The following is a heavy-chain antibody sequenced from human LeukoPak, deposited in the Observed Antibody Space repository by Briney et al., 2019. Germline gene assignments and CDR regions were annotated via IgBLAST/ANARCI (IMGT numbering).Heavy chain of an antibody. Sequence: GGSLRLSCAASGLTFSSYWMTWVRQAPGKGLEWVSAISGSGGSTYYADSVKGRFTISRDNSKNTLYLQMNSLRAEDTAVYYCATKYGSGSYYFGYWGQGTLVTVSS. CDR1: GLTFSSYW. CDR3: ATKYGSGSYYFGY. V-gene: IGHV3-23*01. CDR2: ISGSGGST. D-gene: IGHD3-10*01. J-gene: IGHJ4*02.